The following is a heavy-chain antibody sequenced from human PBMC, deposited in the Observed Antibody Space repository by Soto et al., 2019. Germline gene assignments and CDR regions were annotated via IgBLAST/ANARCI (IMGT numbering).Heavy chain of an antibody. CDR1: GYTFTSYY. J-gene: IGHJ6*02. V-gene: IGHV1-46*01. CDR3: ARVGYSYGPPPLYYYYYGMDV. CDR2: INPSGGST. D-gene: IGHD5-18*01. Sequence: GASVEVSCKASGYTFTSYYMHWVRQAPGQGLEWMGIINPSGGSTSYAQKFQGRVTMTRDTSTSTVYMELSSLRSEDTAVYYCARVGYSYGPPPLYYYYYGMDVWGQGTTVTVSS.